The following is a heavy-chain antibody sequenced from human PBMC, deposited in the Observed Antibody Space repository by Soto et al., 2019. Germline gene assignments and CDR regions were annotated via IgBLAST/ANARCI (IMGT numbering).Heavy chain of an antibody. CDR2: IIPILGIA. D-gene: IGHD3-3*01. Sequence: QVQLVQSGAEVKKPGSSVKVSCKASGGTFSSYTISWVRQAPGQGLEWMGRIIPILGIANYAQKFQGRVTITADKSTSTAYMELSSLRSEDTAVYSCARASGGIFGVVKNWFDPWGQGTLVTVSS. CDR3: ARASGGIFGVVKNWFDP. J-gene: IGHJ5*02. CDR1: GGTFSSYT. V-gene: IGHV1-69*02.